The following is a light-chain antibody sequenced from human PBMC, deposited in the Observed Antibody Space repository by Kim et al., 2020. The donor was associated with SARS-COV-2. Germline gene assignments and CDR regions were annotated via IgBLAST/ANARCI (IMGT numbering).Light chain of an antibody. V-gene: IGLV2-14*03. CDR3: SSYTSSSTYV. Sequence: GRSVTISCTRTSSDVGGYNYVSGYQQHPGKAPNLMIYDVSNRPSGVSTRFAGSKSGNTATPTISGLQAEDEADYYCSSYTSSSTYVFGTGTKVTVL. CDR1: SSDVGGYNY. CDR2: DVS. J-gene: IGLJ1*01.